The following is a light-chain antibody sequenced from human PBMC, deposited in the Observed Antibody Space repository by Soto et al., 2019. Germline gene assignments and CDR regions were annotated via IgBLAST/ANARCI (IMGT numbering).Light chain of an antibody. CDR3: QQYGTSLLT. Sequence: EIVMTQSPGTLSLSPGERATLSCRAGQSVSSSSLAWYQQKPGQAPRLLIYGASYRATGIPDRFSGSGSGTDFTLTISRLEPEDFAVYYCQQYGTSLLTFGGGTKVEI. CDR2: GAS. V-gene: IGKV3-20*01. CDR1: QSVSSSS. J-gene: IGKJ4*01.